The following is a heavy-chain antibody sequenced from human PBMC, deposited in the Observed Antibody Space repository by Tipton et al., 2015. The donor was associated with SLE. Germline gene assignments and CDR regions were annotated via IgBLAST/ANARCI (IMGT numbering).Heavy chain of an antibody. CDR3: ARDVAAEFDY. J-gene: IGHJ4*02. D-gene: IGHD6-13*01. CDR1: GGTFKRYA. Sequence: QLVQSGAEVKKPGSSVTVSCQTPGGTFKRYAMTWVRQAPGQGLEWVGGIIPIFGTANYAQKFQDRVTITTDESTSTAYMELTSLTSEDTAVYYCARDVAAEFDYWGQGTLVTVSS. V-gene: IGHV1-69*05. CDR2: IIPIFGTA.